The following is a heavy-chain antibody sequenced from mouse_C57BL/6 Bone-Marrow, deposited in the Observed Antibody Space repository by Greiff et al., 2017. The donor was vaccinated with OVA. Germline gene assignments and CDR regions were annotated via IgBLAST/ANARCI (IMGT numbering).Heavy chain of an antibody. V-gene: IGHV5-15*01. CDR2: IRNLAYSI. Sequence: EVKVVESGGGLVQPGGSLKLSCAASGFTFSDYGMAWVRQAPRKGHEWVASIRNLAYSIYYADTVTGRFTISRENAKNTQYLEMSSLRSGDTDTYYCARLAYYSNYEGYMDYWGQGTSVTVSS. D-gene: IGHD2-5*01. J-gene: IGHJ4*01. CDR1: GFTFSDYG. CDR3: ARLAYYSNYEGYMDY.